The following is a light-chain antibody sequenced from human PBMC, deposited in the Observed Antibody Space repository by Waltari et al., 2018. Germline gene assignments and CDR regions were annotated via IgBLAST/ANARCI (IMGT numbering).Light chain of an antibody. Sequence: EIVMTQSPATLSVSPGERATLSCRASQGVTSNLAWYQQKPGQAPRLLIYTASARATGIPARFSGSGSGTEFTLTISSLQSEDFAVYYCQQYNNWPYTFGQGTKLEIK. J-gene: IGKJ2*01. CDR3: QQYNNWPYT. V-gene: IGKV3-15*01. CDR1: QGVTSN. CDR2: TAS.